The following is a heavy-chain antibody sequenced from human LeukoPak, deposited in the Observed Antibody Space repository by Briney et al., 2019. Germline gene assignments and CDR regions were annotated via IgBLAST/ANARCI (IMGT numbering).Heavy chain of an antibody. CDR2: IKEDGSEK. V-gene: IGHV3-7*04. D-gene: IGHD3-3*02. CDR1: GFTFSNYW. J-gene: IGHJ4*02. CDR3: ARDSQHLNSDY. Sequence: GGSLRLSCAASGFTFSNYWMNWVRQAPGKGLEWVANIKEDGSEKFYVDSVKGRFIIPRDNAKNSLYLQMNSLRAEDTAVYYCARDSQHLNSDYWGQGTLVTVSS.